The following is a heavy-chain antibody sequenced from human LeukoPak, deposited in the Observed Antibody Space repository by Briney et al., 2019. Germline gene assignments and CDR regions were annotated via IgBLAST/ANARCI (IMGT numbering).Heavy chain of an antibody. CDR1: GFTFSNYA. J-gene: IGHJ5*02. V-gene: IGHV3-23*01. Sequence: GGSLRLSCAASGFTFSNYAMSWVRQAPGKGLDWVSSISGSGGTTYYADSVKGRFTISRDNSKNTLYLQMTSLRAADTAVYYCAKELGRAVAANRFDPCDQGYLVTVSS. CDR3: AKELGRAVAANRFDP. CDR2: ISGSGGTT. D-gene: IGHD6-19*01.